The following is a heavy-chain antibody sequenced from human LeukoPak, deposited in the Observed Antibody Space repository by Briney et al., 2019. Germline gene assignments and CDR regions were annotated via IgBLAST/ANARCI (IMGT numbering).Heavy chain of an antibody. J-gene: IGHJ4*02. D-gene: IGHD5-24*01. V-gene: IGHV3-64*01. Sequence: PGGSLRLSCADSGFTISSYATHWVRQAPGKGLEYVSAISSNGGSTYYANSVKGRFTISRDNSKNTLYLQMGSLRAEDTAVYYCARGASILATCFYWGQGTLVTVSS. CDR2: ISSNGGST. CDR1: GFTISSYA. CDR3: ARGASILATCFY.